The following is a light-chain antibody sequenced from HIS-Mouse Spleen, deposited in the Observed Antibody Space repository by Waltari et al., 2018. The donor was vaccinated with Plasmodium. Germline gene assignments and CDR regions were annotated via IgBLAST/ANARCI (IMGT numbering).Light chain of an antibody. V-gene: IGLV2-23*03. J-gene: IGLJ2*01. CDR3: CSYAGSSTFVV. CDR2: EGS. CDR1: SSDVGSYNL. Sequence: PGQSITISCTGTSSDVGSYNLVSWYQQHPGKAPKLMIYEGSKRPSGVSNRFSGSKSGNTASLTMSGLQAEDEADYYCCSYAGSSTFVVFGGGTKLTVL.